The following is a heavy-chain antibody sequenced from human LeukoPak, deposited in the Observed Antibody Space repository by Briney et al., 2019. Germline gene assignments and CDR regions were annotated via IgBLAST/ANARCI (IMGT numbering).Heavy chain of an antibody. CDR2: ISSSGSTI. CDR1: GFTFSDYY. J-gene: IGHJ4*02. Sequence: PGGSLRLSCAASGFTFSDYYMSWIRQAPGKGLEWVSYISSSGSTIYYADSVKGRFTISRDNAKNSLYLQMNSPRAEDTAVYYCARPRSPFDWLLSYFDYWGQGTLVTVSS. V-gene: IGHV3-11*01. D-gene: IGHD3-9*01. CDR3: ARPRSPFDWLLSYFDY.